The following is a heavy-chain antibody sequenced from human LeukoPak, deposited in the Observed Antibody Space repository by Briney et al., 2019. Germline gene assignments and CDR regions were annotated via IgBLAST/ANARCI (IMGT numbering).Heavy chain of an antibody. J-gene: IGHJ5*02. CDR2: IYYSGST. D-gene: IGHD2-15*01. CDR3: ARVVVPGWFDP. Sequence: SETLSLTCTVSGGSISSSSYYWGWIRQPPGKGLEWIGNIYYSGSTYYNPSLKSRVTISVDTSNNQFSLKLSSVTAADTAVYYCARVVVPGWFDPWGQGTLITVSS. V-gene: IGHV4-39*07. CDR1: GGSISSSSYY.